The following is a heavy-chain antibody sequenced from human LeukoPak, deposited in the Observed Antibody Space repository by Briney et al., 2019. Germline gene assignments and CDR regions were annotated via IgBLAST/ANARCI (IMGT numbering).Heavy chain of an antibody. CDR2: INHSGST. CDR3: ARHYRMDV. CDR1: GGSSSGYY. V-gene: IGHV4-34*01. J-gene: IGHJ6*02. Sequence: SSETLSLTCAVYGGSSSGYYWSWIRQPPGKGLEWIGEINHSGSTNYNPSLKSRVTISVDTSKNQFSLKLSSVTAADTAVYYCARHYRMDVWGQGTTVTVSS.